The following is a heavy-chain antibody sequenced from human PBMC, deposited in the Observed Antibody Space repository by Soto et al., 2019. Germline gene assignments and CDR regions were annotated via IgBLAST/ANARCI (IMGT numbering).Heavy chain of an antibody. CDR1: GGSISSGDYY. D-gene: IGHD3-10*01. J-gene: IGHJ4*02. V-gene: IGHV4-30-4*01. Sequence: SETLSLTCTVSGGSISSGDYYWSWIRQPPGKGLEWIGYIYYSGSTYYNPSLKSRVTISVDTSKNQFSLKLSSVTAAGTAVYYCARDSNTYYYGSGQTKLDYWGQGTLVTVSS. CDR2: IYYSGST. CDR3: ARDSNTYYYGSGQTKLDY.